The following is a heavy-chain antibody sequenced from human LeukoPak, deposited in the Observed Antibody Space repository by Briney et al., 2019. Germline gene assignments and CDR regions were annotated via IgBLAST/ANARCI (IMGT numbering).Heavy chain of an antibody. CDR2: ISGSGGTT. J-gene: IGHJ6*03. Sequence: QPGGSLRLSCAASGFTFSNYAMTWVRQAPGKGLEWVSTISGSGGTTYYADSVKGRFTISRDNSKNTLYLQMNSLRADHTAVYYCAGQLLRHNYYYYYMDVWGKGTMVTVSS. CDR3: AGQLLRHNYYYYYMDV. V-gene: IGHV3-23*01. CDR1: GFTFSNYA. D-gene: IGHD2-2*01.